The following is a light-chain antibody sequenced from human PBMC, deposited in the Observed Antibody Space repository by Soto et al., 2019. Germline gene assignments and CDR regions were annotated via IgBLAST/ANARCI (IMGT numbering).Light chain of an antibody. Sequence: DIQMTQSPSTLSASVGDRVTITCRASQSLTGWLAWYQQKPGEAPKLLIYDASSLESGVPSRFSGSGSGTEFTLIISSLQPDDSATYYCQQYGSYWTFGQGTKVEIK. CDR3: QQYGSYWT. V-gene: IGKV1-5*01. CDR2: DAS. J-gene: IGKJ1*01. CDR1: QSLTGW.